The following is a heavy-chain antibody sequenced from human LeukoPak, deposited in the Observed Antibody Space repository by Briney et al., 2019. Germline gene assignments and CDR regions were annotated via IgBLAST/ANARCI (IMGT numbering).Heavy chain of an antibody. J-gene: IGHJ6*03. CDR2: ISPYNGNT. Sequence: ASVKVSCKASGYSFTSYGISWVRQAPGQGLEWMGWISPYNGNTNYAQKLQGRVTMTTDTSTSTAYMELRSLRSDDTAVYYCARGPYCSGGSCYSKENYMDVWGKGTTVTVSS. D-gene: IGHD2-15*01. CDR1: GYSFTSYG. CDR3: ARGPYCSGGSCYSKENYMDV. V-gene: IGHV1-18*01.